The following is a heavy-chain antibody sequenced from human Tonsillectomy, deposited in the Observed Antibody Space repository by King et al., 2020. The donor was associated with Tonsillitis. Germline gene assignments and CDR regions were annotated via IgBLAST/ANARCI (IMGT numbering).Heavy chain of an antibody. D-gene: IGHD3-3*01. Sequence: EVQLVESGGGVVQPGGSLRLSCAASGFTFDDYAMHWVRQAPGKGLEWVSLISGDGGSTYYADSVKGRFTISRDNSKNSLYLQMNSLRTDDSALYYCAKDIKFDFWSGYSYFFEDWGQGTLVTVSS. CDR3: AKDIKFDFWSGYSYFFED. CDR1: GFTFDDYA. V-gene: IGHV3-43*02. CDR2: ISGDGGST. J-gene: IGHJ4*02.